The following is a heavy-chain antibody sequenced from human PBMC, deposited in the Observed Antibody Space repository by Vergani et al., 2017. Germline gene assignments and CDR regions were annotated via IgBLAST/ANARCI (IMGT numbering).Heavy chain of an antibody. CDR2: IYYSGST. Sequence: QVQLQESGPGLVKPSQTLSLTCTVSGGPISSGGYYWSWVRQHPGKGLEWIGYIYYSGSTYYNPSLKSRVTISVDTSKNQFSLKLSSVTAADTAVYYCARDSIGQQLAFDYWGQGTLVTVSS. J-gene: IGHJ4*02. V-gene: IGHV4-31*03. CDR3: ARDSIGQQLAFDY. CDR1: GGPISSGGYY. D-gene: IGHD6-13*01.